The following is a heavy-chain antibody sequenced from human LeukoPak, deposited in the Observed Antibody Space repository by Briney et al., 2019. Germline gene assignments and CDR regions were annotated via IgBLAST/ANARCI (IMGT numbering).Heavy chain of an antibody. CDR1: GGSISRNNDY. D-gene: IGHD5-18*01. J-gene: IGHJ5*02. CDR2: MQYSGST. CDR3: ARQAEYIYEPGWFDP. Sequence: SETLSLTCTVSGGSISRNNDYWAWIRQPPGKGLEWVGSMQYSGSTHYNPSLKSRFTISVDPSKKRFSLKVSSVTAADTAVYYCARQAEYIYEPGWFDPWGQGTLVTVSS. V-gene: IGHV4-39*01.